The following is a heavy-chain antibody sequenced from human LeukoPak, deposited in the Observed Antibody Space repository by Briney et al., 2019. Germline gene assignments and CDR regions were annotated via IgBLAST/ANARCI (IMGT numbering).Heavy chain of an antibody. D-gene: IGHD2-21*02. CDR1: GFTFSSYA. CDR3: AKDRVRYCGGDCYSAFDY. J-gene: IGHJ4*02. CDR2: ISGSGGST. Sequence: PGGSLRLSCVASGFTFSSYAMSWVRQAPGKGLEWVSAISGSGGSTYYADSVKGRFTISRDNYKNTLYLQMNSLRAEDTAVYYCAKDRVRYCGGDCYSAFDYWGQGTLVTVSS. V-gene: IGHV3-23*01.